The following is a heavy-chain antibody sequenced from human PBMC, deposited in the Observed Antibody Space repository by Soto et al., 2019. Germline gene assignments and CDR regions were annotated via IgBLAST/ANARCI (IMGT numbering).Heavy chain of an antibody. Sequence: PGGSLRLSCAASGFTFSNAWMNWVRQAPGKGLEWVGRIKSKTDGGTTDYAAPVKGRFTISRDDSKNTLYLQMNSLKTEDTAVYYCTTHTIFGVVINIYPGMDVWGQGTTVTVSS. V-gene: IGHV3-15*07. D-gene: IGHD3-3*01. CDR1: GFTFSNAW. CDR3: TTHTIFGVVINIYPGMDV. J-gene: IGHJ6*02. CDR2: IKSKTDGGTT.